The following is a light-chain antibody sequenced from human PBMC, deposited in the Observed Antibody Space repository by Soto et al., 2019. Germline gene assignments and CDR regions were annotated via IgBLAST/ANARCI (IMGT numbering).Light chain of an antibody. CDR2: AAT. Sequence: AIQVTQSPSSLSASVGDRVTITCRASQGIRNDLGWYQQKPGRAPKLLIYAATHLQNGVPSRFSGSGFGTDFTLTINSLQPEDFATYYCVQDYDYPWTFAQGTKVDIK. CDR1: QGIRND. J-gene: IGKJ1*01. CDR3: VQDYDYPWT. V-gene: IGKV1-6*01.